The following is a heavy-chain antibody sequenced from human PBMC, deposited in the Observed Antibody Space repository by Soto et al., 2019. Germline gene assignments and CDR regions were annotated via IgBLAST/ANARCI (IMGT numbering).Heavy chain of an antibody. CDR1: GYTFTGYY. CDR3: ARYYDFWSGYFDY. V-gene: IGHV1-2*02. CDR2: INPNSGGT. D-gene: IGHD3-3*01. Sequence: ASVKVSCKASGYTFTGYYMHWVRQAPGQGLEWMGWINPNSGGTNYAQKFQGRVTMTRDTSISTAYMELSRLRSEDTAVYYCARYYDFWSGYFDYWGQGTLVTVSS. J-gene: IGHJ4*02.